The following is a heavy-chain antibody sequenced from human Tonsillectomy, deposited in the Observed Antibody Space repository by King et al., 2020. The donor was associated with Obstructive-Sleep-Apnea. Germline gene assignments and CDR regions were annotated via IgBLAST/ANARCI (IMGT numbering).Heavy chain of an antibody. V-gene: IGHV3-48*04. CDR3: ARDDVWAFDV. CDR2: IYTDSRTK. Sequence: VQLVEFGGGLVQPGGSLRLSCAASGFTFGRYSMNWVRQAPGKGLEWISYIYTDSRTKYYADSVKGRFTISRDNANNSRDLQMNSLRAEDTAMYYCARDDVWAFDVWGQGTMVTVST. D-gene: IGHD1-26*01. J-gene: IGHJ3*01. CDR1: GFTFGRYS.